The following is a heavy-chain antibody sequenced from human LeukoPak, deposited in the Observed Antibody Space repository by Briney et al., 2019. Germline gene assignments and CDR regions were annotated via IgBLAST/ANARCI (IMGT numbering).Heavy chain of an antibody. CDR3: AKEVDPMVRVDY. J-gene: IGHJ4*02. Sequence: GGSLRISCAASGFTFSSYARSWVRQAPGKGLEWVSAISGSGGSTYYADSVKGRFTISRDNSKNTLYLQMNSLRAEDTAVYYCAKEVDPMVRVDYWGQGTLVTVSS. D-gene: IGHD3-10*01. CDR1: GFTFSSYA. V-gene: IGHV3-23*01. CDR2: ISGSGGST.